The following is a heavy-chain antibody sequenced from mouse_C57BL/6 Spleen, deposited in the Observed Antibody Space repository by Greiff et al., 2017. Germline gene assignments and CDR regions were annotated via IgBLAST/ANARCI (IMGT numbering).Heavy chain of an antibody. Sequence: QVQLQQPGAELVKPGASVKLSCKASGYTFTSYWMHWVKQRPGQGLEWIGMIHQNSGSNKYNEKFTSKATLTVDKSSSTDYMQLRSLTSEDAAVYYCASAYYGSGAWFAYWGQGTLVTVSA. CDR1: GYTFTSYW. V-gene: IGHV1-64*01. CDR2: IHQNSGSN. J-gene: IGHJ3*01. CDR3: ASAYYGSGAWFAY. D-gene: IGHD1-1*01.